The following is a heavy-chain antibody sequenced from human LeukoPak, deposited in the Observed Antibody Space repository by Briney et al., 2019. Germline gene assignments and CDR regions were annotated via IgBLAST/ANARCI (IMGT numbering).Heavy chain of an antibody. D-gene: IGHD2-15*01. CDR3: ARQVAEMGGAFDI. J-gene: IGHJ3*02. CDR1: GGSLNSGSYY. Sequence: SETLSLTCSVSGGSLNSGSYYWGWFRQPPGKGLEWIGSIHYSGTTYYNPSLKSRVTISVDTSKNQFSLKLSSVTAADTAVYYCARQVAEMGGAFDIWGQGTMVTVSS. V-gene: IGHV4-39*01. CDR2: IHYSGTT.